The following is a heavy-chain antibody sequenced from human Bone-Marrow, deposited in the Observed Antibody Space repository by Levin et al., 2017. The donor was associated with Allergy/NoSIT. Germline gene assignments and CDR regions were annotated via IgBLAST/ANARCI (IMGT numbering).Heavy chain of an antibody. D-gene: IGHD3-16*02. CDR1: GDSISSSCW. J-gene: IGHJ1*01. CDR3: ARKTYGSVVEHFQH. Sequence: PGGSLRLSCAVSGDSISSSCWWSWVRQPPGKGLEWIGEIYHSGSTNYNPSLKSRVTISVDKSKNQFSLKLSSVTAADTAVYYCARKTYGSVVEHFQHWGQGTLVTVSS. V-gene: IGHV4-4*02. CDR2: IYHSGST.